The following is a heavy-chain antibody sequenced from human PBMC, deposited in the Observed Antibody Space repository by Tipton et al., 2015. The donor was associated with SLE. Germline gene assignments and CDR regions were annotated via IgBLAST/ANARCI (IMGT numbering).Heavy chain of an antibody. V-gene: IGHV3-11*06. J-gene: IGHJ4*02. CDR3: ARGVRVRGGGWDYCFND. Sequence: SLRLSCAASGFTFSDYYMSWIRQAPGKGLEWVSSISSSSSYTNYADSVKGRFTLSRDNAKNSLYLQMNSLRAEDTAVYYCARGVRVRGGGWDYCFNDWGQGTRAPVSS. CDR1: GFTFSDYY. D-gene: IGHD3-10*01. CDR2: ISSSSSYT.